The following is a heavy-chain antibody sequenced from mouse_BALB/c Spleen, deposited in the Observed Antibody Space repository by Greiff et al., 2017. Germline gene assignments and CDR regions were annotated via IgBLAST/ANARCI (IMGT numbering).Heavy chain of an antibody. J-gene: IGHJ2*01. CDR1: GYTFTSYD. V-gene: IGHV1S33*01. D-gene: IGHD2-1*01. CDR2: IYPGDGST. CDR3: ARSDGNYSRDY. Sequence: LVESGAELMKPGALVKISCKASGYTFTSYDINWVKQRPGQGLEWIGWIYPGDGSTKYNEKFKGKATLTADKSSSTAYMQLSSLTSENSAVYFCARSDGNYSRDYWGQGTTLTVSS.